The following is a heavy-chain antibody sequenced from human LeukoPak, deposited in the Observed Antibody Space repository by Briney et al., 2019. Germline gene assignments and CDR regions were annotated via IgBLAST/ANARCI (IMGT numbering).Heavy chain of an antibody. CDR2: IHYTGST. D-gene: IGHD2-2*01. J-gene: IGHJ4*02. CDR3: ARLLIYCSSTSCHFDY. Sequence: SETLSLTCTVSGGSITSSYWSWIRQSPEKGLEWIGYIHYTGSTNYNPSLKSRVTMLIDTSKNQFSLKLSSVTAADMAMYYCARLLIYCSSTSCHFDYWGQGTLVTVSS. CDR1: GGSITSSY. V-gene: IGHV4-59*08.